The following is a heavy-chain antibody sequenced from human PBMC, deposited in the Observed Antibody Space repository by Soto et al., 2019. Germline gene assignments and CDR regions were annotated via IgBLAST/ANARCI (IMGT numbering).Heavy chain of an antibody. Sequence: PSETLSLTCAVYGGSFSDYYWSWIRQPPGKGLEWIGAIKHSGGYNYNPSLKSRVTISVDTSKNQFSLKLGSVTAADTAVYYCATSIQAWTPFDYWGQGTLVTVSS. CDR2: IKHSGGY. CDR3: ATSIQAWTPFDY. D-gene: IGHD5-18*01. CDR1: GGSFSDYY. V-gene: IGHV4-34*01. J-gene: IGHJ4*02.